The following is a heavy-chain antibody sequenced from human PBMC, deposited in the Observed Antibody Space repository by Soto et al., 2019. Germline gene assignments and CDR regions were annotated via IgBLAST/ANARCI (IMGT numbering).Heavy chain of an antibody. J-gene: IGHJ6*02. CDR2: IIPIFGTA. D-gene: IGHD6-6*01. CDR3: ARDRPSIAARYYYYGMDV. V-gene: IGHV1-69*13. CDR1: GGTFSSYA. Sequence: SVKVSCKASGGTFSSYAISWVRQAPGQGLEWMGGIIPIFGTANYAQKFQGRVTITADESTSTAYMELSSLRSEDTAVYYCARDRPSIAARYYYYGMDVWGQGTTVTVSS.